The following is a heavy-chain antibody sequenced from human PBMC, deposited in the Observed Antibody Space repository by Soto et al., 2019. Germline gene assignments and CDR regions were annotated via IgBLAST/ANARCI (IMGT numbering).Heavy chain of an antibody. CDR2: IYPSDSQT. V-gene: IGHV5-51*01. D-gene: IGHD4-17*01. J-gene: IGHJ5*02. Sequence: GESLKISCKGSGYSFSNWWIAWVRQMPGKGLEYMGIIYPSDSQTRYSPSFQGQVTISADKSISTAYLQWSSLKASDTAIYYCARHGFYGDYSSNYFDPWGQGTLVTVSS. CDR1: GYSFSNWW. CDR3: ARHGFYGDYSSNYFDP.